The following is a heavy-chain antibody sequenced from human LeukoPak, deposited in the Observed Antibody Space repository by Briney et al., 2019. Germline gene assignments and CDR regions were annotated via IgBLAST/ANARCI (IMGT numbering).Heavy chain of an antibody. CDR2: IYSSGNT. D-gene: IGHD3-10*01. J-gene: IGHJ3*02. CDR1: GGSISNYD. V-gene: IGHV4-4*07. Sequence: SETLSPTCTVSGGSISNYDWSWIWRPVGKGLEWIGRIYSSGNTDYNPSLKSRVTMSIDTSKNQFSLKLASVTAADTAVYYCARRESGSNAFHIWGQGTMVTVSS. CDR3: ARRESGSNAFHI.